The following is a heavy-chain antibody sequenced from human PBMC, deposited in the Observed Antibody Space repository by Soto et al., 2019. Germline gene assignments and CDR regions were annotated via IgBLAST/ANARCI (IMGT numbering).Heavy chain of an antibody. CDR3: AKDTYYDFWSGYYGARPDDAFDI. V-gene: IGHV3-23*01. Sequence: PGGSLRLSCAASGFTFSSYAMSWVRQAPGKGLEWVSAISGSGGSTYYADSVKGRFTISRDNSKNTLYLQMNSLRAEDTAVYYCAKDTYYDFWSGYYGARPDDAFDIWGQGTMVTVSS. CDR1: GFTFSSYA. D-gene: IGHD3-3*01. CDR2: ISGSGGST. J-gene: IGHJ3*02.